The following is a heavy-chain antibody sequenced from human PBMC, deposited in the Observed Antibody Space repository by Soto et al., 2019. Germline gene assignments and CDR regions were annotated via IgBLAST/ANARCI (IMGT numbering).Heavy chain of an antibody. Sequence: QVQLQESGPGLVKASETLSLTCTVSGGSISSYYWSGIRQPPGKGLEWIGYIYYSGSTNYNPSLKSRVTISLDTYQNQSSLKLSSVTAADTAMFYCARGIGGFNRHFAYWGQGALVTVSS. D-gene: IGHD2-21*01. J-gene: IGHJ4*02. CDR2: IYYSGST. V-gene: IGHV4-59*01. CDR3: ARGIGGFNRHFAY. CDR1: GGSISSYY.